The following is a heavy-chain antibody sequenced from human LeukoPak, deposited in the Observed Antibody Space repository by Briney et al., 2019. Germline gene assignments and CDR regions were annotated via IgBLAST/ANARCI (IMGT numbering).Heavy chain of an antibody. Sequence: ASVKVSCKASGYTFTSYGISWVRQAPGHRLEWMGWISPYNGNTKYAQNLQGRVTMTTDTSTTTAYMELRSLRSDDTAIYYCARGDSSSSWFDPWGQGTLVTVSS. CDR3: ARGDSSSSWFDP. J-gene: IGHJ5*02. CDR2: ISPYNGNT. D-gene: IGHD6-6*01. CDR1: GYTFTSYG. V-gene: IGHV1-18*01.